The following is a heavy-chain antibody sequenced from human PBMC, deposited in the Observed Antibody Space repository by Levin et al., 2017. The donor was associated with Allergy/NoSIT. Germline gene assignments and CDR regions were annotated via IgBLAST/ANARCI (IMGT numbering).Heavy chain of an antibody. CDR1: GFTFSNYA. CDR2: ISSTGGST. V-gene: IGHV3-23*01. J-gene: IGHJ4*02. Sequence: GGSLRLSCAASGFTFSNYAMSWVRQAPGKGLEWVSGISSTGGSTVYADSVRGRLTISRDNSKNTLYLQLNTLEVEDTAVYYCAKDDSSGLGSYPWGNFDYWGRGTLVTVSP. CDR3: AKDDSSGLGSYPWGNFDY. D-gene: IGHD5-18*01.